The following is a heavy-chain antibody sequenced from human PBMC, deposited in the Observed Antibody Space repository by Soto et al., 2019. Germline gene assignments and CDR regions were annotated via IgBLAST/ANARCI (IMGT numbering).Heavy chain of an antibody. CDR3: ARLPVDTSTSLDS. V-gene: IGHV3-74*01. J-gene: IGHJ4*02. Sequence: PGGSLRLSCAASGFTFSNYWMHWVRQGPGKRLVWVSRINSDGSNTDYADSVKGRFTISRDNARNTLYLQMNSLRAEDTAVYFCARLPVDTSTSLDSWGQGT. CDR1: GFTFSNYW. D-gene: IGHD5-18*01. CDR2: INSDGSNT.